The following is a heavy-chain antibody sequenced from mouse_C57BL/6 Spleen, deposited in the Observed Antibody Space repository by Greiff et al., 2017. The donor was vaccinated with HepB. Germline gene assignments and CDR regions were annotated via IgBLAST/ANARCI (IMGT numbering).Heavy chain of an antibody. Sequence: EVNVVESGGGLVKPGGSLKLSCAASGFTFSDYGMHWVRQAPEKGLEWVAYISSGSSTIYYADTVKGRFTISRDNAKNTLFLQMTSLRSEDTAMYYCARPFYYYAMDYWGQGTSVTVSS. CDR2: ISSGSSTI. V-gene: IGHV5-17*01. J-gene: IGHJ4*01. CDR3: ARPFYYYAMDY. CDR1: GFTFSDYG.